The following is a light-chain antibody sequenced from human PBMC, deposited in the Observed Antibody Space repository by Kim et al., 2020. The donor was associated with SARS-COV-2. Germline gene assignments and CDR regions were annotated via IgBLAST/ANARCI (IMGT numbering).Light chain of an antibody. Sequence: DIQMTQSTSTLSASVGDRVTITCRASQSISSRLAWYQQKPGKAPKLLIYKASNLETGVPSRFSGSGSGTEFTLTISSLQPDDFATYYCQQYNSYLYTFGQGTKLEI. CDR3: QQYNSYLYT. V-gene: IGKV1-5*01. CDR2: KAS. CDR1: QSISSR. J-gene: IGKJ2*01.